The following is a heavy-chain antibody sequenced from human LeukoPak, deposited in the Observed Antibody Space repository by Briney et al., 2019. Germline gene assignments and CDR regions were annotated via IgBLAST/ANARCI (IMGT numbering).Heavy chain of an antibody. CDR2: ISSSSSYI. Sequence: GGSLRLSCAASGFTFSSYSMKWVRQAPGKGLEWVSSISSSSSYIYYADSVKGRFTISRDNAKNSLYLQMNSLRAEDTAVYYCARDPVGRAAAGHKIDYWGQGTLVTVSS. CDR3: ARDPVGRAAAGHKIDY. V-gene: IGHV3-21*01. CDR1: GFTFSSYS. J-gene: IGHJ4*02. D-gene: IGHD6-13*01.